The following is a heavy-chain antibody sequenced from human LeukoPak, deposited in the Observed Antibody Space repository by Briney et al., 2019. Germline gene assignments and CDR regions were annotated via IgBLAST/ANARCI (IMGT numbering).Heavy chain of an antibody. D-gene: IGHD3-10*01. Sequence: GASVKVSCKPSGYTFTGYYMHWVRQAPGQGLEWLGWINPTTGHTKNAEKLQGRVTMTRDAPITTVYMELNRLRSDDTATYYCARGGSGMVDLWGQGTLVSVSS. CDR3: ARGGSGMVDL. CDR2: INPTTGHT. CDR1: GYTFTGYY. V-gene: IGHV1-2*02. J-gene: IGHJ5*02.